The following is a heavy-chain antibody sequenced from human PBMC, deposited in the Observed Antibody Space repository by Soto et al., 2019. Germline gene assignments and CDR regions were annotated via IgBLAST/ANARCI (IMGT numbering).Heavy chain of an antibody. CDR1: GFTFTNYG. D-gene: IGHD2-8*01. CDR3: ARDTDSVTAKHFFCYYDMDV. V-gene: IGHV1-18*01. Sequence: ASVKVSCKASGFTFTNYGLNWVRQAPGQGLEWMGWVSANNGHTNYAQNLQGRVSMTTDTSTSTAYMELRGLTFDDTAVYYCARDTDSVTAKHFFCYYDMDVWGQGTTVTVSS. J-gene: IGHJ6*02. CDR2: VSANNGHT.